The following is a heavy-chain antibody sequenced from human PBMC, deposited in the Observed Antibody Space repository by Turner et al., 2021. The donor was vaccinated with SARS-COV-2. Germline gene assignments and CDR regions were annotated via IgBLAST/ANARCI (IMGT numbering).Heavy chain of an antibody. J-gene: IGHJ6*02. CDR1: GNTFLTYA. CDR3: ARDVVYFSPIWGSHHYYYGMDV. V-gene: IGHV1-69*01. Sequence: QVQLVQSGAEGKKAGSSVNVSCTASGNTFLTYAISWVRQAPGQGLEWMGGIIPIFGTANYAQKFKGRVTITADESSSTAYMELSSLRYEDTAVYYCARDVVYFSPIWGSHHYYYGMDVWGQGTTVTVSS. D-gene: IGHD3-16*01. CDR2: IIPIFGTA.